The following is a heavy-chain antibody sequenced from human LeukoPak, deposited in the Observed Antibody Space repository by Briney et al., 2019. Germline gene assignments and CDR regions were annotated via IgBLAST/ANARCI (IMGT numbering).Heavy chain of an antibody. D-gene: IGHD3-22*01. J-gene: IGHJ4*02. Sequence: PSETLSLTCAVYGGSFSGYYWSWIRQPPGKGLEWIGEINHSGSTNYNPSLKSRVTISLDTSKNQFSLNLNSVTAADTAVYYCARHKSGGSGYLFDYWGQGTLVTVSS. CDR1: GGSFSGYY. V-gene: IGHV4-34*01. CDR2: INHSGST. CDR3: ARHKSGGSGYLFDY.